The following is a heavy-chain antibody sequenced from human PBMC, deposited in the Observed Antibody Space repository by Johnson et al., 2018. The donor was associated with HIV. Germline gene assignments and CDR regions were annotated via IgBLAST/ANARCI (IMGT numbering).Heavy chain of an antibody. V-gene: IGHV3-30*04. Sequence: QMLLVESGGGVVQPGRSLRLSCAASGFTFSSYAMHWVRQAPGKGLEWVAVISYDGSNKYYADSLKGRFTISRDNSKNTLYLQMNSLRPEDTALYFCARDSGAPGNEAFDIWGQGTMVTISS. CDR2: ISYDGSNK. CDR1: GFTFSSYA. D-gene: IGHD1-26*01. J-gene: IGHJ3*02. CDR3: ARDSGAPGNEAFDI.